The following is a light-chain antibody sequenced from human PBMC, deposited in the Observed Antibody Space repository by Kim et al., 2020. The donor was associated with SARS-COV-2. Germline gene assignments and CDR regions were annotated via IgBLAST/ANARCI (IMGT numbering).Light chain of an antibody. J-gene: IGKJ3*01. CDR1: HNINSDN. Sequence: PGGRASPSFSASHNINSDNLVWYQQKAGQAPNLLIYGASNRAAGVPDRFSGSGSGTDFILTISRLEPEDFAVYFCQQYCGSPPFTFGPGTKVDIK. CDR2: GAS. V-gene: IGKV3-20*01. CDR3: QQYCGSPPFT.